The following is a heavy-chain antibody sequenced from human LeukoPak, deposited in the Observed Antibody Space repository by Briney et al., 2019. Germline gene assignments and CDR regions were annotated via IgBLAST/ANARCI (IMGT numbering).Heavy chain of an antibody. J-gene: IGHJ4*02. CDR1: GFTFSSYG. CDR3: AKNSGGTCYSHLDY. Sequence: GGSLRLSCAASGFTFSSYGMTWVRQAPGRGLEWVSGISGSGGSTYYEDSVKGRFTISRDNSKNTLYLQMNSLRAEDTAVYYCAKNSGGTCYSHLDYWGQGTLVTVSS. D-gene: IGHD2-15*01. CDR2: ISGSGGST. V-gene: IGHV3-23*01.